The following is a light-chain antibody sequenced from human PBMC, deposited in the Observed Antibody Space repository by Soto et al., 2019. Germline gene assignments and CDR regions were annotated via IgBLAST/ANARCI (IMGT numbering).Light chain of an antibody. CDR3: CSYAGSSYWV. V-gene: IGLV2-23*01. Sequence: QSALTQPASVSGSPGQSITISCTGTSSDVGSYNLVSWYQQHPGKAPKLMIYEGSKRPSGVSNRFSGSKSGNTASLTISGLQAEDEADYYCCSYAGSSYWVFGGGPKLTVL. CDR2: EGS. J-gene: IGLJ3*02. CDR1: SSDVGSYNL.